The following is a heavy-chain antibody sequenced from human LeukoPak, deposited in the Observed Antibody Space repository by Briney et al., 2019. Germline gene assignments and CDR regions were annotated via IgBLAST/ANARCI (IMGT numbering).Heavy chain of an antibody. CDR2: IYTSGST. Sequence: ASETLSLTCTVSGGSIKSGSYYWRWIRQPGGKGLEWIGRIYTSGSTKYNPSLKRRVTISVATSKNQFSLKLSSVTAADTAVYYCARDLAREDAFDIWGQGTMVTVSS. CDR1: GGSIKSGSYY. V-gene: IGHV4-61*02. J-gene: IGHJ3*02. CDR3: ARDLAREDAFDI.